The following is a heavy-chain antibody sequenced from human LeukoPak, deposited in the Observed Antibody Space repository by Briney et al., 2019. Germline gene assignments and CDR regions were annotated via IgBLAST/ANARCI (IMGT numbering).Heavy chain of an antibody. CDR3: ARVRTVVVPAAIPLNYYYYMDV. J-gene: IGHJ6*03. Sequence: SETLSLTCAVSGGSISSSNWWSWVRQPPGKGLEWIGEIYHSGSTYYNPSLKSRVTISVDRSKNQFSLKLSSVTAADTAVYYCARVRTVVVPAAIPLNYYYYMDVWGKGTTVTVSS. CDR2: IYHSGST. D-gene: IGHD2-2*02. V-gene: IGHV4-4*02. CDR1: GGSISSSNW.